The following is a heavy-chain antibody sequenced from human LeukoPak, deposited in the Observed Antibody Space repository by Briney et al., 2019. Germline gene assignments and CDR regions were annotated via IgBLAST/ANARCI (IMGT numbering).Heavy chain of an antibody. CDR2: ASTDEINQ. J-gene: IGHJ5*02. CDR3: VAFITTKLDH. CDR1: GFTFRNHG. V-gene: IGHV3-30*03. Sequence: GGSLRLSCAYSGFTFRNHGMHCVRHAPRKGLEWVAVASTDEINQWYADSVKGRFIISRDNSRNTVILEMNTLRTEYTAVYFCVAFITTKLDHWGQGILVTVSS. D-gene: IGHD1-14*01.